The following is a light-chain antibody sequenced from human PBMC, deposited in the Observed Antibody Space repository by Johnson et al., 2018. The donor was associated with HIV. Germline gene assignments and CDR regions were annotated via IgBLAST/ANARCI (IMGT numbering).Light chain of an antibody. J-gene: IGLJ1*01. CDR3: GTWDSSLSAV. CDR1: SSNIGNNY. CDR2: ENN. Sequence: QAVLTQPPSVSVAPGQKVTISCSGSSSNIGNNYVSWYQQLPGTAPKLLIYENNKRPSGIPDRFSGSKSGTSATLGITGLQTGDEADYYCGTWDSSLSAVFVTGTHLTVL. V-gene: IGLV1-51*02.